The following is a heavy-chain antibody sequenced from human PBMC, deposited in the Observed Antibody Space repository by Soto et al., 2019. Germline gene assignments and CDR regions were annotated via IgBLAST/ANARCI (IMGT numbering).Heavy chain of an antibody. CDR3: AKEGQLRPRYFFDY. V-gene: IGHV3-30*18. CDR1: GFTFTSYG. D-gene: IGHD1-26*01. J-gene: IGHJ4*02. CDR2: ISYDGSNK. Sequence: QVQLVESGGGGVQPGRSLRLSCAASGFTFTSYGMHWVRQAPDKGLYWVAVISYDGSNKYYADSVTGRFTISRDNSKNTLYLQMNSLRAEDTAVYYCAKEGQLRPRYFFDYWGQGTMVTVSS.